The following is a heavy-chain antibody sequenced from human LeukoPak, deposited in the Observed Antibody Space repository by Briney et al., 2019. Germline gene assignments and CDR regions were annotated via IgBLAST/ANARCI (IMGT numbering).Heavy chain of an antibody. D-gene: IGHD6-13*01. CDR1: GGSISNTGYY. Sequence: SETLSLTCSVSGGSISNTGYYWGWIRQPPGKGLEWIGSIHYSGSTYYNSSLKSRVTMSVDTSKTQIFLKLTSVTAADTAVYYCARRSAGTAFDYWGQGSLVTVSS. CDR2: IHYSGST. CDR3: ARRSAGTAFDY. J-gene: IGHJ4*02. V-gene: IGHV4-39*01.